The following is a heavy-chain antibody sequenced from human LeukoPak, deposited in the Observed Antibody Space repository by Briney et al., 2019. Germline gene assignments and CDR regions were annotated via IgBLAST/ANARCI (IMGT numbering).Heavy chain of an antibody. J-gene: IGHJ5*02. Sequence: GESLKIYSKASAFNLASSWIRWVGHMPRKGLGWRGILFPGDADTRHTPSFQGQVTMSSHKSITTPYLQCSSTTAADTALSFCARVDAARHDPWGQGTLVTVSS. D-gene: IGHD2-2*01. V-gene: IGHV5-51*01. CDR3: ARVDAARHDP. CDR1: AFNLASSW. CDR2: LFPGDADT.